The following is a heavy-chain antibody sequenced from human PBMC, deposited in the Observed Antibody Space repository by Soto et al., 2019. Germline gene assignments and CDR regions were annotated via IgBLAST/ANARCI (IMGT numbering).Heavy chain of an antibody. CDR3: AKVDCSGGSCYDLDV. CDR2: ISGSGGST. D-gene: IGHD2-15*01. Sequence: GGSLRLSCAASGFTFSSYAMSWVRQAPGKGLEWVSAISGSGGSTYYADSVKGRFTISRDNSKNTLYLQMNSLRAEDTAVYYCAKVDCSGGSCYDLDVWGKGTTVTVSS. CDR1: GFTFSSYA. J-gene: IGHJ6*03. V-gene: IGHV3-23*01.